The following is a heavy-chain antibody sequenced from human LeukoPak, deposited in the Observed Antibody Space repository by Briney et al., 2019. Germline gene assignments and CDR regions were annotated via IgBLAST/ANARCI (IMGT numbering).Heavy chain of an antibody. J-gene: IGHJ6*02. CDR1: GLTVSNTY. D-gene: IGHD3-22*01. CDR3: ARPYYYDSSGYLSPFSGMDV. CDR2: IRSQAYSATT. Sequence: GGSLRLSCAASGLTVSNTYMSWVRQAPGKGLEWVGVIRSQAYSATTEYAASVKGRFTISRDDSKSIAYLQMNSLKTEDTAVYYCARPYYYDSSGYLSPFSGMDVWGQGTTVTVSS. V-gene: IGHV3-71*01.